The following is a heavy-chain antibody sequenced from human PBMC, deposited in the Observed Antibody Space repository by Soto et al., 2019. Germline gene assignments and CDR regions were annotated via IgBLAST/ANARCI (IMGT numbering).Heavy chain of an antibody. V-gene: IGHV4-34*01. D-gene: IGHD3-3*01. CDR2: INHSGST. CDR1: GGSFSGYY. J-gene: IGHJ4*02. CDR3: ARGPKYYDFWSGEKRNFDY. Sequence: QVQLQQWGAGLLKPSETLSLTCAVYGGSFSGYYWSWIRQPPGKGLEWIGEINHSGSTNYNPSLKCRVTISVDTSKNQCSLKLSSVTAADTAVYYCARGPKYYDFWSGEKRNFDYWGQGTLVTVSS.